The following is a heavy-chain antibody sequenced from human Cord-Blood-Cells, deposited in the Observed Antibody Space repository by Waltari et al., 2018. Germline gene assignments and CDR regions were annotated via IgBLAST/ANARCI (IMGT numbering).Heavy chain of an antibody. CDR2: INPNGGGT. CDR3: ARSNCSSTSCYYFDY. D-gene: IGHD2-2*01. Sequence: QVQLVQSGAEVKKPGASVKVSCKASGYTFTGYYMHWVRQAPGQGLEWMVRINPNGGGTNYAQKFQGRVTMTRDTSISTAYMELSRLRSDDTVVYYCARSNCSSTSCYYFDYWGQGTLVTVSS. V-gene: IGHV1-2*05. CDR1: GYTFTGYY. J-gene: IGHJ4*02.